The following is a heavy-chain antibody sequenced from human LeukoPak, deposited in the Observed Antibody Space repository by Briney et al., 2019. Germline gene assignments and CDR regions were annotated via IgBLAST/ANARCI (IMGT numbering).Heavy chain of an antibody. CDR1: GGSFCGYY. Sequence: PSETLSLTCAVYGGSFCGYYWSWIPQPPAKELVGSVELNHSRRTNHNPSLNSGVTTPVDTTNNHFFLMLSSVIAADTAVYYCARHSGGTYYVSLDPWGQGTLVTVSS. V-gene: IGHV4-34*01. CDR2: LNHSRRT. CDR3: ARHSGGTYYVSLDP. J-gene: IGHJ5*02. D-gene: IGHD1-26*01.